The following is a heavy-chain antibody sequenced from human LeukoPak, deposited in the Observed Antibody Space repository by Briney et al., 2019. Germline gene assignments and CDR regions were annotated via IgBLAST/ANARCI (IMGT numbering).Heavy chain of an antibody. Sequence: GGSLRLSCAASGFTFSSYWMSWVRQAPGKGLEWVSGIGGSGSRTYYADSVKGRFTISRDNSKNTLYLQMNSLRAEDTAVYYCAKEYRRGWPFDYWGQGTLVTVSS. J-gene: IGHJ4*02. D-gene: IGHD6-19*01. V-gene: IGHV3-23*01. CDR3: AKEYRRGWPFDY. CDR2: IGGSGSRT. CDR1: GFTFSSYW.